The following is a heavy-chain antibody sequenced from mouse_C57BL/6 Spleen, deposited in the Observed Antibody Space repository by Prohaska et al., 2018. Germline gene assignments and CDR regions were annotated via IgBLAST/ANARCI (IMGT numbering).Heavy chain of an antibody. CDR1: GFSLTSYA. J-gene: IGHJ4*01. CDR2: IWTGGGT. Sequence: QVQLKESGPGLVAPSQSLSITCTVSGFSLTSYALSWVRQPPGKGLEWLGVIWTGGGTKYNSALKCRLSISKDNAKSQVFLKMNSLQRHDTARYYCARRDFYYAMDYWGQGSSGTVSS. V-gene: IGHV2-9-1*01. CDR3: ARRDFYYAMDY. D-gene: IGHD3-3*01.